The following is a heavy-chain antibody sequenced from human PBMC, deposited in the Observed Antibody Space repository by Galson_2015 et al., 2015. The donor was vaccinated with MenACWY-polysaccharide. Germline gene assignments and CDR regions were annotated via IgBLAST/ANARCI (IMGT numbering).Heavy chain of an antibody. CDR2: ISWNSGSI. D-gene: IGHD4-11*01. J-gene: IGHJ6*02. Sequence: SLRLSCAASGFTFDDYAMHWVRQAPGKGLEWVSGISWNSGSIGYADSVKGRFTISRDNAKNSLYLQMNSQRAEDTALYYCAKNDYPSSYYYYGMDVWGQGTTVTVSS. V-gene: IGHV3-9*01. CDR3: AKNDYPSSYYYYGMDV. CDR1: GFTFDDYA.